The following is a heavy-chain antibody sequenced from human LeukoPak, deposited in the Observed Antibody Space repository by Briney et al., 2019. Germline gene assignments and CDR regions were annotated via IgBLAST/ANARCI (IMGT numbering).Heavy chain of an antibody. Sequence: SETLSLTCTVSGASISSGGYYWSWIRQPPGKGLEWIGSIYYSGSTYYNPSLKSRVTISVDTSKNQFSLKLSSVTAADTAVYYCARQGGSYGGDYYYYMDVWGKGTTVTVSS. CDR2: IYYSGST. J-gene: IGHJ6*03. D-gene: IGHD1-26*01. CDR3: ARQGGSYGGDYYYYMDV. V-gene: IGHV4-39*01. CDR1: GASISSGGYY.